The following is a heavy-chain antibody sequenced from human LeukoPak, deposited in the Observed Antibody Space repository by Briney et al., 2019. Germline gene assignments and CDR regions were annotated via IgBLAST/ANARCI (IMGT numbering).Heavy chain of an antibody. CDR2: IGGSGGST. D-gene: IGHD2-2*02. CDR3: AKDPRYCSSTSCYIALYYFDY. J-gene: IGHJ4*02. V-gene: IGHV3-23*01. Sequence: PGGSLRLSCAASGFTFSSYAMSWVRQAPGKGLEWVSAIGGSGGSTYYADSVKGRFTISRDNSKNTLYLQMNSLRAEDTAVYYCAKDPRYCSSTSCYIALYYFDYWGQGTLVTVSS. CDR1: GFTFSSYA.